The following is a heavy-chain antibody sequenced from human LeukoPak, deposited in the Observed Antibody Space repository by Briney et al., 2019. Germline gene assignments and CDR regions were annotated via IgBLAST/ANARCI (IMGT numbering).Heavy chain of an antibody. CDR1: GFTFSSYA. CDR2: ISGSGGST. CDR3: ATVKQWPLSALDY. J-gene: IGHJ4*02. D-gene: IGHD6-19*01. V-gene: IGHV3-23*01. Sequence: GGSLRLSCAASGFTFSSYAMSWGRQAPGKGLEWVSAISGSGGSTYYADSVKGRFTISRDNSKNTLYLQMNSLRAEDTAVYSCATVKQWPLSALDYWGQGTLVTVSS.